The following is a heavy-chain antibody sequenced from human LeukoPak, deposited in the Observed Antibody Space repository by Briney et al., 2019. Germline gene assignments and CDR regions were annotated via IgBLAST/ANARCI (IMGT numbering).Heavy chain of an antibody. Sequence: PGGSLRLSCAASEFTFSASAMNWVRQAPGRGLEWVSSIDPSGYTIFYANSVRGRFTISRDNAKNSLYLQMNSLRAEDTAVYYCARGPYSSSWYGAFDIWGQGTMVTVSS. CDR1: EFTFSASA. CDR3: ARGPYSSSWYGAFDI. D-gene: IGHD6-13*01. CDR2: IDPSGYTI. J-gene: IGHJ3*02. V-gene: IGHV3-21*04.